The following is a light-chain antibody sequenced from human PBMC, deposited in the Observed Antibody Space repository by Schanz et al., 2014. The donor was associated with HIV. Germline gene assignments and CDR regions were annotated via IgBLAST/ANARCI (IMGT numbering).Light chain of an antibody. CDR2: DVN. J-gene: IGLJ3*02. CDR3: SSYTSSYPATV. CDR1: SSDIGAYNY. V-gene: IGLV2-14*03. Sequence: QSALIQPASVSGSPGQSITISCTGTSSDIGAYNYVSWYQQHPGKAPKLMIYDVNIRPSGVSNRFSGSKSGNTASLTISGLQAEDEADYYCSSYTSSYPATVFGGGTKLTVL.